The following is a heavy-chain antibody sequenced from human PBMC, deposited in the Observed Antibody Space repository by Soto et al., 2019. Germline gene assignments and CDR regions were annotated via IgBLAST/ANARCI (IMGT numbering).Heavy chain of an antibody. CDR3: ARGKYCISTSCHYYYGMDV. Sequence: QVQLVQSGAEVKKPGSSVKVSCKASGGTFSSYAISWVRQAPGQGLEWMGGILPIFGTANYAQKFQGRVTITADESTSTAYMELSSLRSEDTDVYYCARGKYCISTSCHYYYGMDVWGQGTTVTVSS. J-gene: IGHJ6*02. V-gene: IGHV1-69*12. D-gene: IGHD2-2*01. CDR2: ILPIFGTA. CDR1: GGTFSSYA.